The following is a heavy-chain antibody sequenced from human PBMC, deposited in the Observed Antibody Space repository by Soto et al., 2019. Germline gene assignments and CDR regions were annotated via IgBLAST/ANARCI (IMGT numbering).Heavy chain of an antibody. D-gene: IGHD3-22*01. V-gene: IGHV3-21*01. CDR1: GFTFSSYS. CDR3: ARGSVDYDDSSGYPY. CDR2: ISSSSSDI. Sequence: EVQLVESGGGLVKPGGSLRLSCAASGFTFSSYSMNWVRQAPGKGLEWVSSISSSSSDIYYADSVKGRFTISGDNAKNSVYLQMNGLRAEDTAVYYCARGSVDYDDSSGYPYCGHGTLVTVSS. J-gene: IGHJ4*01.